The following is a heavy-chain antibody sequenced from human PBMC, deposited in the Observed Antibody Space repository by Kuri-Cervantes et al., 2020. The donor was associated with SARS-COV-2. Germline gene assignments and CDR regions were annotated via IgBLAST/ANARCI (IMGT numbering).Heavy chain of an antibody. J-gene: IGHJ5*02. CDR2: INGNGGST. CDR3: AREDRGWFDP. V-gene: IGHV3-20*04. CDR1: GFTFDDYG. Sequence: GESLKISCAASGFTFDDYGMSWVRQAPGKGLEWVSGINGNGGSTGYADSVKGRFTISRDNAKNSLYLQMNSLRAEDTALYYCAREDRGWFDPWGQGTLVTVSS.